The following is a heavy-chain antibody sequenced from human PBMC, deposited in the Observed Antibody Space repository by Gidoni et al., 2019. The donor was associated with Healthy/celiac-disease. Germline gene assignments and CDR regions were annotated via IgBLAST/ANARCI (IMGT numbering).Heavy chain of an antibody. Sequence: EVQLVQSGAEVKKPGESLKISCTGSGYSFTSYWLGWVRQMPGKGLEWMGIIYPGDSDTRYSPSFQGQVTISADKSISTAYLQWSSLKASDTAMYYCARHGGYSYGYYTYYYYGMDVWGQGTTVTVSS. CDR3: ARHGGYSYGYYTYYYYGMDV. D-gene: IGHD5-18*01. CDR1: GYSFTSYW. CDR2: IYPGDSDT. V-gene: IGHV5-51*01. J-gene: IGHJ6*02.